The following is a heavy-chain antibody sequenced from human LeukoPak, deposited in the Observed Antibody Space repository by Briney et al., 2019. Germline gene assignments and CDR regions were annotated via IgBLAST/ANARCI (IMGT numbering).Heavy chain of an antibody. D-gene: IGHD3-22*01. CDR1: GYTFTSYG. CDR2: IKSKTGGGTT. J-gene: IGHJ4*02. CDR3: TTRNYYDSSANFDN. V-gene: IGHV3-15*01. Sequence: SCKASGYTFTSYGISWVRQAPGKGLEWVGRIKSKTGGGTTDYAAPVKGRFTISRDDSKNMLYLQMNSLKTEDTAVYYCTTRNYYDSSANFDNWGQGTLVTVSS.